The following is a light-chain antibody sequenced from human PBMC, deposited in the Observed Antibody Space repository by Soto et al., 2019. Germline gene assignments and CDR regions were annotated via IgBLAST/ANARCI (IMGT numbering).Light chain of an antibody. V-gene: IGKV3-11*01. CDR1: QSVSSY. CDR2: DAS. CDR3: QKYNNWPS. Sequence: EIVLTQSPATLSLSPGERATLSCRASQSVSSYLAWYQQKPGQPPRLLIYDASNRATGIPARLSGGGYETEFTITIRSLQSEDFAVYFCQKYNNWPSFGQGTRLEIK. J-gene: IGKJ5*01.